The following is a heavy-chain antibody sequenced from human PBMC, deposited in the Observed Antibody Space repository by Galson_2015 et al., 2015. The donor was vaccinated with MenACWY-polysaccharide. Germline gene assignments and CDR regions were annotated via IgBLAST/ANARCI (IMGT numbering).Heavy chain of an antibody. J-gene: IGHJ3*02. Sequence: SLRLSCAASGLSFSGSGMHWVRQAPGKGLEWVAVIQYDGTNKEYADSVKGRFTISRDNSRNKLYLEMNSLRAEDTAVYYCAREGSRIVFPAFDTWGQGTMVTVSS. V-gene: IGHV3-33*01. CDR3: AREGSRIVFPAFDT. CDR2: IQYDGTNK. D-gene: IGHD2-15*01. CDR1: GLSFSGSG.